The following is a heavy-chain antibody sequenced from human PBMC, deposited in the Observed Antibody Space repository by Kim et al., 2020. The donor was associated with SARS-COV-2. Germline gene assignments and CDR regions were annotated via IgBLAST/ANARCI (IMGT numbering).Heavy chain of an antibody. CDR3: AKDRGGSGWPGFDY. D-gene: IGHD6-19*01. Sequence: GGSLRLSCAASGFTFSNNAMSWVRQAPGRGLEWVSTIRASAETTYYADSVNGRFTISRDSSKHTLYLQLNSLRADDTAVYYCAKDRGGSGWPGFDYWGQG. CDR1: GFTFSNNA. CDR2: IRASAETT. V-gene: IGHV3-23*01. J-gene: IGHJ4*02.